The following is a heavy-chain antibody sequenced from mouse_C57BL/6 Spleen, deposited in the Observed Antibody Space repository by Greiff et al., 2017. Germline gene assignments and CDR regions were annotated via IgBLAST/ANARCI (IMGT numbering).Heavy chain of an antibody. CDR2: INYDGSST. Sequence: DVKLVESEGGLVQPGSSMKLSCTASGFTFSDYYMAWVRQVPEKGLEWVANINYDGSSTYYLDSLKSRFIISRDNAKNILYLQMSSLKSEDTATYYCAREGRLRDYFDYWGQGTTLTVSS. D-gene: IGHD3-2*02. J-gene: IGHJ2*01. CDR1: GFTFSDYY. V-gene: IGHV5-16*01. CDR3: AREGRLRDYFDY.